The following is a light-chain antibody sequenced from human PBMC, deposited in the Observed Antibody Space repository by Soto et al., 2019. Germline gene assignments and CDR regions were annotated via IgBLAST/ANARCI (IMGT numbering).Light chain of an antibody. CDR3: VSFTSSTTYV. V-gene: IGLV2-14*01. CDR1: SSDVGGSNH. J-gene: IGLJ1*01. CDR2: DVT. Sequence: QSALTQPASVSDSPGQSITISCTGTSSDVGGSNHVSWYQQHPGKAPKLMIYDVTNRPSGVSHRFSGSKSGSTASLIISVLQAEDEADYYCVSFTSSTTYVFGTGTKLTVL.